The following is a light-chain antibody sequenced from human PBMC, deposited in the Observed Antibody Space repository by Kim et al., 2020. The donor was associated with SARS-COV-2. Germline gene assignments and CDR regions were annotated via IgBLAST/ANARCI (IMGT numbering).Light chain of an antibody. Sequence: EIMMTQSPATLSVSPGERATLSCRASQSVTSNLAWYQQKPGQAPRLLIYGASTRATGIPARFSGSGSGTEFTLTISSLQSEDFAVYYCQQYNGWWTFGQGTKVDIK. CDR1: QSVTSN. V-gene: IGKV3-15*01. CDR2: GAS. J-gene: IGKJ1*01. CDR3: QQYNGWWT.